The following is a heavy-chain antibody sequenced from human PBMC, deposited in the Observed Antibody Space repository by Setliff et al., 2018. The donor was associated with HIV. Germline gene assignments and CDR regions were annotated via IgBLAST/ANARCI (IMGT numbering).Heavy chain of an antibody. CDR1: GGSISSSSYY. J-gene: IGHJ4*02. CDR2: VYYSGST. V-gene: IGHV4-39*01. CDR3: ARAPITMLGVLIMPGSYDY. D-gene: IGHD3-3*01. Sequence: SETLSLTCTVSGGSISSSSYYWGWIRQPPGKGLEWIGSVYYSGSTYYNPSLKSRVTISVDTSKNQFSLKLSSVTAAGTAVYYCARAPITMLGVLIMPGSYDYWGQGTLVTVSS.